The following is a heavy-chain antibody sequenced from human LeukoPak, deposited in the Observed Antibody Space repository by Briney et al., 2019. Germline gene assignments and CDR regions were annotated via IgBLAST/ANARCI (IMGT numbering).Heavy chain of an antibody. D-gene: IGHD2-2*01. CDR3: ARRGDIVVVPAAIGYFDY. CDR2: INHSGST. Sequence: SETLSLTCAVYGGSFSGYYWSWIRQPPGKGLEWIGGINHSGSTNYNPSLKSRVTISVDTSKNQFSLKLSSVTAADTAVYYCARRGDIVVVPAAIGYFDYWGQGTLVTVSS. CDR1: GGSFSGYY. J-gene: IGHJ4*02. V-gene: IGHV4-34*01.